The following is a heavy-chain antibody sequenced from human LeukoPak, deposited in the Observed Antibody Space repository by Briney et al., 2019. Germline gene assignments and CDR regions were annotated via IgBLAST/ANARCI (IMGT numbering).Heavy chain of an antibody. CDR3: ARGDADSSGYAPG. Sequence: ASVKVSCKASGYTFTGYYMHWVRQAPGQGLEWMGWINPNSGGTNYAQKFQGRVTMTRDTSISTAYMERSRLRSDDTAVYYCARGDADSSGYAPGWGQGTLVTVSS. CDR1: GYTFTGYY. J-gene: IGHJ4*02. V-gene: IGHV1-2*02. D-gene: IGHD3-22*01. CDR2: INPNSGGT.